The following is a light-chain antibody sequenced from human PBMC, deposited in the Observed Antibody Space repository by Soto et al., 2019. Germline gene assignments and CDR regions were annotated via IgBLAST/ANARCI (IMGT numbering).Light chain of an antibody. CDR3: QKYTHVLR. V-gene: IGKV1-27*01. J-gene: IGKJ1*01. CDR1: QDIKNY. Sequence: DIQMTQSPSSLSASVGGRFTITCRASQDIKNYLAWYQQKPGKVPKLLILAASTLESGVPSRLSGSGSGTDFTLIISSPQPEDVASYYCQKYTHVLRFGQGAKVDIK. CDR2: AAS.